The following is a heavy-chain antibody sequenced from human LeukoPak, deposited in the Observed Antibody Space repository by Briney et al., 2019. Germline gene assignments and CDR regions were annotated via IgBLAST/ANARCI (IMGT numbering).Heavy chain of an antibody. J-gene: IGHJ4*02. Sequence: GRSLRLSCAASGFTFSSYGMLGLRQAPGKGLEWVAVIWYDGSNKYYADSVKGRFTISRDNYKNTLYLQMNSLRAEDTAVYYCARDLTSYYYDSSGYYYGPDYWGQGTLVTVSS. D-gene: IGHD3-22*01. CDR1: GFTFSSYG. CDR3: ARDLTSYYYDSSGYYYGPDY. CDR2: IWYDGSNK. V-gene: IGHV3-33*01.